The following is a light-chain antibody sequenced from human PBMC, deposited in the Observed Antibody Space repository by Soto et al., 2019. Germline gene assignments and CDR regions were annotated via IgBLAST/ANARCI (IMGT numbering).Light chain of an antibody. CDR2: KAS. J-gene: IGKJ4*01. CDR3: QQYNTYPLT. V-gene: IGKV1-5*03. CDR1: QSLNSW. Sequence: DIQMTQSPTTLSASVGDRVTITCRASQSLNSWLAWYQQKPGKAPKLLIHKASSLGSGVPSRFSGSGSVTKFTLSISSLQPDDFATYYCQQYNTYPLTFGGGTKVEIK.